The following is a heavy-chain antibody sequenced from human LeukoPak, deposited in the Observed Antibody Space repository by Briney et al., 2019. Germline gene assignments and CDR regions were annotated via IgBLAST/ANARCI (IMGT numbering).Heavy chain of an antibody. D-gene: IGHD6-13*01. CDR2: INPSGGST. CDR1: GYTFTSYY. Sequence: AASVKVSCKASGYTFTSYYMHWVRQAPGQGLEWMGIINPSGGSTSYTQKFQGRVTMTRDTSTSTVYMELSSLRSEDTAVYYCARGGYSREYSSSWSGFDYWGQGTLVTVSS. J-gene: IGHJ4*02. CDR3: ARGGYSREYSSSWSGFDY. V-gene: IGHV1-46*01.